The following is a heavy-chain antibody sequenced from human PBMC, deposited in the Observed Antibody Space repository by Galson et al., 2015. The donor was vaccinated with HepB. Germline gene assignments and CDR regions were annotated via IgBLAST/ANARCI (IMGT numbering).Heavy chain of an antibody. CDR2: VGITDRT. CDR3: VKHGHRSIWLDLKGRDS. V-gene: IGHV3-23*01. J-gene: IGHJ4*02. D-gene: IGHD6-13*01. CDR1: GFTFSGYA. Sequence: SLRLSCAASGFTFSGYAMSWVRQAPGKGLEWVAVVGITDRTWYTGSMKGRVTISRDNSMNMVYLRMNRLRAEDTAVYYCVKHGHRSIWLDLKGRDSWGQGTLVTVSS.